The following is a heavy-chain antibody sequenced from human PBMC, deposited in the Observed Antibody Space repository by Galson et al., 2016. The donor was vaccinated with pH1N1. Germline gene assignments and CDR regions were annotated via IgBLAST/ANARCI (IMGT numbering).Heavy chain of an antibody. CDR1: GFTFSRYA. CDR3: AKGISSTWRSFDS. V-gene: IGHV3-23*01. D-gene: IGHD6-13*01. J-gene: IGHJ4*02. CDR2: ISSGGSGT. Sequence: SLRLSCAASGFTFSRYAMSWVRQAPRKGLELVSTISSGGSGTYYADSVKGRFTITRDSSKNMLHLQLNSLRAEDTAVYYCAKGISSTWRSFDSWGQGTLVTVSS.